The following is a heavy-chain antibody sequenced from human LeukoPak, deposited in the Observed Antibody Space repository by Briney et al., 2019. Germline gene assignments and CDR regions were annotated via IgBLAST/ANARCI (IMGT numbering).Heavy chain of an antibody. CDR2: ISGSGGST. J-gene: IGHJ4*02. Sequence: GGSLRLSCAASGFTVTRNNMNWVRQAPGKGLEWVSAISGSGGSTYYADSVKGRFTISRDNSKNTLYLQMNSLRAEDTAVYYCAKYEVYGGHTIDYWGQGTLVTVSS. CDR1: GFTVTRNN. V-gene: IGHV3-23*01. CDR3: AKYEVYGGHTIDY. D-gene: IGHD4-23*01.